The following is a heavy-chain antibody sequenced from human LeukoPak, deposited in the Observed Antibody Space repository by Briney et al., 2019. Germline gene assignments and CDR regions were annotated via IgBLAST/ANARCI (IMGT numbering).Heavy chain of an antibody. J-gene: IGHJ6*02. Sequence: SETLSLTCAVYGGSFSGYYWSWIRQPPGKGLEWIGEINHSGSTNYNPSLKSRVTISVDTSKNQFSLKLSSVTAADTAVHYCARGRDIVVVPAAGGGMDVWGQGTTVTVSS. D-gene: IGHD2-2*01. CDR2: INHSGST. CDR1: GGSFSGYY. CDR3: ARGRDIVVVPAAGGGMDV. V-gene: IGHV4-34*01.